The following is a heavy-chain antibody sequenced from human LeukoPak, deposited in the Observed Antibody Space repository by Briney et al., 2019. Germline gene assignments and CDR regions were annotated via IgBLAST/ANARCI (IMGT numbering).Heavy chain of an antibody. J-gene: IGHJ2*01. CDR1: GFTLSHYG. V-gene: IGHV3-33*01. CDR2: LWADGSKT. CDR3: ARDADTSGFYWYFDL. D-gene: IGHD3-22*01. Sequence: PGGSLRLSCKASGFTLSHYGMYWVRQAPGKGLESVALLWADGSKTSYPDSVKGRSTISRDISRNTLYLQMNSLRVEDTALYYCARDADTSGFYWYFDLWGRGTLVTVSS.